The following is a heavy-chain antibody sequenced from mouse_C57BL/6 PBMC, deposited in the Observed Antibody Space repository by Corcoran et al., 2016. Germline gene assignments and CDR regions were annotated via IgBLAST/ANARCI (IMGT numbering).Heavy chain of an antibody. V-gene: IGHV1-75*01. J-gene: IGHJ1*03. CDR3: ARKKDYGSSYWYFDV. D-gene: IGHD1-1*01. CDR2: IFPGSGST. Sequence: QVQLQKSGPELVKPGASVKISCKASGYTFTDYYINWVKQRPGQGLEWIGWIFPGSGSTYYNEKFKGKATLTVDKSSSTAYMLLSSLTSEDSAVYFGARKKDYGSSYWYFDVWGTGTTVTVAS. CDR1: GYTFTDYY.